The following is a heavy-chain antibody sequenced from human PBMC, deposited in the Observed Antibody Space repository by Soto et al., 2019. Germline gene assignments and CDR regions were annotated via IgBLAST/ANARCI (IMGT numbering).Heavy chain of an antibody. CDR3: TRMDSSGYS. J-gene: IGHJ4*02. V-gene: IGHV3-73*01. D-gene: IGHD3-22*01. CDR1: GFTFSGSA. Sequence: EVQLVESGGGLVQPGGSLKLSCAASGFTFSGSAMHWVRQASGKGLEWVGRIRSKANSYATAYAASVKGRFTISRDDSKNTAYLQMNSLKTEDTAVYYCTRMDSSGYSGGQGTLVTVSS. CDR2: IRSKANSYAT.